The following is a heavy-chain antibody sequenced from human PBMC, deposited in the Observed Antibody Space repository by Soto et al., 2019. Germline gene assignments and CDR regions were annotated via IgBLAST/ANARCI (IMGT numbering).Heavy chain of an antibody. CDR1: ADTFTSYF. CDR3: ARSSGGVYGIIIGGTNWFGP. J-gene: IGHJ5*02. D-gene: IGHD3-10*01. CDR2: INPNGGST. Sequence: ASVKVSCKAPADTFTSYFINWARQAPGQGLGWMGIINPNGGSTRYAQKFQPRVTLTRDPPASTVYMEMRNLRGEDTALYFCARSSGGVYGIIIGGTNWFGPWGQGTLVTVS. V-gene: IGHV1-46*01.